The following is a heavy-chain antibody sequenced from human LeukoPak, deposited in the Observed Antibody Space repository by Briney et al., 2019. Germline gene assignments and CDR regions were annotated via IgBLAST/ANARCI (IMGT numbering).Heavy chain of an antibody. J-gene: IGHJ4*02. Sequence: PGGSLRLSCAASGFAFSSYAMSWVRQAPGKGLEWVSAFSGAGSSTNYADFVKGRFTISRDNSKNTLYLQMNSLRVEDTAVYYCATHHDYSNSNYFDFWGPGTLVTVSS. V-gene: IGHV3-23*01. CDR3: ATHHDYSNSNYFDF. CDR2: FSGAGSST. CDR1: GFAFSSYA. D-gene: IGHD4-11*01.